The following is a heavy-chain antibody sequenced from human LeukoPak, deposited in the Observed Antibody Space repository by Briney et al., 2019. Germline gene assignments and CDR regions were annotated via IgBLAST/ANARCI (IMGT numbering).Heavy chain of an antibody. Sequence: GGSLRLSCAASGFTLSSYSMNWVRQAPGKGLEWVSSISSSSSYIYYADSVKGRFTISRDNAKNSLYLQMNSLRAKDTAVYYCARDWNYYDSSGYYPYYYGMDVWGQGTTVTVSS. CDR2: ISSSSSYI. V-gene: IGHV3-21*01. CDR3: ARDWNYYDSSGYYPYYYGMDV. CDR1: GFTLSSYS. J-gene: IGHJ6*02. D-gene: IGHD3-22*01.